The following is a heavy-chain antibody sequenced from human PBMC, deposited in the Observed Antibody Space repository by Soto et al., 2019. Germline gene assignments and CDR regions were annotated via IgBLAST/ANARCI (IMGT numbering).Heavy chain of an antibody. CDR3: ARKPGIAAAGGWFDP. V-gene: IGHV4-59*01. D-gene: IGHD6-13*01. J-gene: IGHJ5*02. Sequence: SETLSLTCTVSGGSISSYYWSWIRQPPGKGLEWIGYIYYSGSTNYNPSLKSRVTISVDTSKNQFSLKLSSVTAADTAVYYCARKPGIAAAGGWFDPWGQGTLVTVSS. CDR1: GGSISSYY. CDR2: IYYSGST.